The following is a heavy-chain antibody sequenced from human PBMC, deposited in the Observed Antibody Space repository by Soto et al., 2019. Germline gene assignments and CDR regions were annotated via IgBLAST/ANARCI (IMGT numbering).Heavy chain of an antibody. D-gene: IGHD3-3*01. Sequence: ASETLSLTCAVYGGSVNGYYWNWIRQPPGKGLEWIGEINHTGGTHYNPSLKGRVTMSVDTSKNRFSLRLSSVTAADTAIYYCATRITVFGLLIPPFDPWGQGTQVTVSS. J-gene: IGHJ5*02. V-gene: IGHV4-34*01. CDR1: GGSVNGYY. CDR3: ATRITVFGLLIPPFDP. CDR2: INHTGGT.